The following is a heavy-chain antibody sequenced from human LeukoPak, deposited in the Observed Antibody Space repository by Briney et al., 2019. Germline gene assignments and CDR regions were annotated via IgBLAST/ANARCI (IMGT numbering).Heavy chain of an antibody. D-gene: IGHD3-22*01. J-gene: IGHJ6*02. V-gene: IGHV3-23*01. CDR2: ISGSGGST. CDR1: GFTFSSYA. CDR3: AKVLAYYYDSSGYFRPSRYYYGMDV. Sequence: PGGSLRLSCAASGFTFSSYAMSWVRQAPGKGLEWASAISGSGGSTYYADSVKGRFTISRDNSKNTLYLQVNSLRAEDTAVYYCAKVLAYYYDSSGYFRPSRYYYGMDVWGQGTTVTVSS.